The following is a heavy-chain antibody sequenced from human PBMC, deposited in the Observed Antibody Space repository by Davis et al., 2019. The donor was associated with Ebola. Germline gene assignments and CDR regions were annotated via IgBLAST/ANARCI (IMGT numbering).Heavy chain of an antibody. CDR3: ARVGGYSYGHGGYYYYGMDV. Sequence: AASVKVSCKASGYTFTTYPIHWVRQAPGQGLEWMGWISAYNGNTNYAQKLQGRVTMTTDTSTSTAYMELRSLRSDDTAVYYCARVGGYSYGHGGYYYYGMDVWGQGTTVTVSS. J-gene: IGHJ6*02. CDR2: ISAYNGNT. D-gene: IGHD5-18*01. CDR1: GYTFTTYP. V-gene: IGHV1-18*01.